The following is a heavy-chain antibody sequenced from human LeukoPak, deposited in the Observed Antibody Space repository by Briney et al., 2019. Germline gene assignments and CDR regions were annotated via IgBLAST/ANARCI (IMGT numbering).Heavy chain of an antibody. CDR3: AREWCCSSTSCYPQLYYYYYMDV. CDR1: GRSISSYY. CDR2: IYTSGST. J-gene: IGHJ6*03. V-gene: IGHV4-4*07. D-gene: IGHD2-2*01. Sequence: SETLSLTCTFSGRSISSYYWSWIRQPAGKGLEWIGRIYTSGSTNYNPSLKSRVTMSVDTSKNQFSLKLSSVTAADTAVYYCAREWCCSSTSCYPQLYYYYYMDVWGKGTTVTVSS.